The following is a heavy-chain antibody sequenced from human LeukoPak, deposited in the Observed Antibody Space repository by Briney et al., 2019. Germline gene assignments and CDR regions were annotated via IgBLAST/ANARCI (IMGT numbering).Heavy chain of an antibody. CDR3: ARAITFRYFLGGNFYERSSHGFDV. J-gene: IGHJ3*01. V-gene: IGHV1-8*01. D-gene: IGHD2-15*01. CDR1: GYTFTSYD. Sequence: ASVKGSCKASGYTFTSYDVNWVRQAAGQGLEWMGWMNPKSGNTGYAQSLQGRLTMTTDTSTNTAYMELSSLYSEDTAIYYCARAITFRYFLGGNFYERSSHGFDVWGQGTVVTVSA. CDR2: MNPKSGNT.